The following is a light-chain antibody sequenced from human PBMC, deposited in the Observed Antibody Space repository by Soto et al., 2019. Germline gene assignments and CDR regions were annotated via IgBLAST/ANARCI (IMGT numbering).Light chain of an antibody. CDR3: QHYGRSPAIT. Sequence: TPSAISLSLAPGERATLFCRASQTHTNNYLAWYRRKTGQTPRLLXXTEXSRAAGVADRFSGSGSGTDFALTIISMDPGAFEWYYCQHYGRSPAITFGQGTRLEIK. CDR2: TEX. J-gene: IGKJ5*01. CDR1: QTHTNNY. V-gene: IGKV3-20*01.